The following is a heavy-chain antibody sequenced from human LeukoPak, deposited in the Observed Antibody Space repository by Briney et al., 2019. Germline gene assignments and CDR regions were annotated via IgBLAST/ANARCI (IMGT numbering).Heavy chain of an antibody. CDR1: GYTFTGYY. J-gene: IGHJ6*02. CDR3: ARIPRYCSGGSCSTGHYYYGMDV. Sequence: GASVKVSCKASGYTFTGYYMHWVRQATGQGLEWMGWMNPNSGNTGYAQKFQGRVTMTRNTSISTAYMELSSLRSEDTAVYYCARIPRYCSGGSCSTGHYYYGMDVWGQGTTVTVSS. V-gene: IGHV1-8*02. CDR2: MNPNSGNT. D-gene: IGHD2-15*01.